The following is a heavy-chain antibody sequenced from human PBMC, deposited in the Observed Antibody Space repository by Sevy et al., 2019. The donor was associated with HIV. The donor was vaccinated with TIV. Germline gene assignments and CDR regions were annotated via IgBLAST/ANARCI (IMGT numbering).Heavy chain of an antibody. CDR1: GYALTDFP. CDR3: ATTREYYSDNSGYLDY. V-gene: IGHV1-24*01. J-gene: IGHJ4*02. Sequence: ASVNVSCKFSGYALTDFPIHWVRQAPGKGLEWVGRFDPEDGETIYAQKFQGRVTMTEDTSTDTAYMALSSLRSEDTAVYYCATTREYYSDNSGYLDYWGQGTLVTVSS. D-gene: IGHD3-22*01. CDR2: FDPEDGET.